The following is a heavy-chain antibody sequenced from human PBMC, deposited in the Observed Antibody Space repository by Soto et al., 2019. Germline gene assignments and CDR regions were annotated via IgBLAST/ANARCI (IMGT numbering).Heavy chain of an antibody. CDR3: AIQDCTNDVCLEAAVTVGGALEY. CDR2: ISGDGTTT. Sequence: EVQLVESGGGLVQPGEALRLACAASGFSIRKYWMHWVRQAPGKGPVWVSYISGDGTTTDYAGSVKGRFTISRDNAKNTLFLQMDSPRVEDTATYFCAIQDCTNDVCLEAAVTVGGALEYWGRGAQVTVSS. V-gene: IGHV3-74*01. D-gene: IGHD2-8*01. J-gene: IGHJ4*02. CDR1: GFSIRKYW.